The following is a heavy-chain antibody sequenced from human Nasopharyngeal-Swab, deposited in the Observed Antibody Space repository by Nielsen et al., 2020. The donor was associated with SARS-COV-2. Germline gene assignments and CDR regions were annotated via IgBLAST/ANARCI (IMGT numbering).Heavy chain of an antibody. CDR3: AKVPFEDDAFDI. CDR2: ISWNSGSI. J-gene: IGHJ3*02. V-gene: IGHV3-9*01. CDR1: GFTFDDYA. Sequence: GGSLRLSCAASGFTFDDYAMHWVRQAPGKGLEWVSGISWNSGSIGYADSVKGRLTISRDNAKNSLYLQMNSLRAEETALYYCAKVPFEDDAFDIWGQGTMVTVSS.